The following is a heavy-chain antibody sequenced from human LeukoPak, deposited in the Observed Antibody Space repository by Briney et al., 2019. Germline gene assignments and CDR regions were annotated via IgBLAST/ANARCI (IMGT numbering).Heavy chain of an antibody. D-gene: IGHD1-7*01. V-gene: IGHV4-38-2*02. CDR3: ARGRIIITGTTSLDY. CDR2: IYHSGST. J-gene: IGHJ4*02. Sequence: SETLSLTCTVSGYSISSGYYWGWIRQPPGKGLEWIGSIYHSGSTYYNPSLKSRVTISVDTSKNQFSLKLSSVTAADTAVYYCARGRIIITGTTSLDYWGQGTLVTVSS. CDR1: GYSISSGYY.